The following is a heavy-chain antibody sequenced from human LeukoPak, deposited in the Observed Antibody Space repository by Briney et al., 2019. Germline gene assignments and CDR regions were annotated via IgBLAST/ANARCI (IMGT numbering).Heavy chain of an antibody. CDR2: IIPILGIP. Sequence: VASVKVSCKASGDTFTSYATRWVRPAPGQGLEWMGRIIPILGIPNYAQKFQDRVTITADKSTTTAYMELSSLRAEDTAVYYCARHLGGDNPFESGWGQGVMVT. D-gene: IGHD4-23*01. CDR1: GDTFTSYA. CDR3: ARHLGGDNPFESG. J-gene: IGHJ4*02. V-gene: IGHV1-69*04.